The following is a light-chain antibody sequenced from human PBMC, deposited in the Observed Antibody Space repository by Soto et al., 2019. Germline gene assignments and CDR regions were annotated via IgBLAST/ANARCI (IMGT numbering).Light chain of an antibody. V-gene: IGLV2-8*01. J-gene: IGLJ2*01. CDR2: DVS. CDR1: SSDVGGYNY. Sequence: QSALTQPPSASGSPGQSVTISCTGTSSDVGGYNYVSWYQQHPGKAPKLMIYDVSARPSGVPDRFSGSKSGNTASLTVSGLQAEDEADYYCSSYGGSNNLIFGGGTKLTVL. CDR3: SSYGGSNNLI.